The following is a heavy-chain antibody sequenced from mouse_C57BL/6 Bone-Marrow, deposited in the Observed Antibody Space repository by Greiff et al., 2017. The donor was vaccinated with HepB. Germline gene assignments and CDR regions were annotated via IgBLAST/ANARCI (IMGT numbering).Heavy chain of an antibody. V-gene: IGHV1-9*01. D-gene: IGHD1-1*01. Sequence: VQLQQSGAELMKPGASVKLSCKATGYTFTGYWIEWVKQRPGHGLEWIGEILPGSGSTNYNEKFKGKATFTADTSSNTAYMQLSSLTTEDSAIYYGARVGITTVGGNWYFDVWGTGTTVTVSS. CDR3: ARVGITTVGGNWYFDV. CDR1: GYTFTGYW. J-gene: IGHJ1*03. CDR2: ILPGSGST.